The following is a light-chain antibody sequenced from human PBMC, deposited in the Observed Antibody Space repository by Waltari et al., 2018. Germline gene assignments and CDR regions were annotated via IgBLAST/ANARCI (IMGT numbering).Light chain of an antibody. CDR3: QQYNSYPFT. CDR2: DAS. CDR1: QGIRNN. V-gene: IGKV1-16*02. J-gene: IGKJ4*01. Sequence: DIQMTQSPSSLSASVGDRVTITCRVSQGIRNNLAWFQQKPGKAPKSLIFDASSLQSGVPSKFIGSGSGTDFTLTINNLQPEDFATYHCQQYNSYPFTFGGGTKVEIK.